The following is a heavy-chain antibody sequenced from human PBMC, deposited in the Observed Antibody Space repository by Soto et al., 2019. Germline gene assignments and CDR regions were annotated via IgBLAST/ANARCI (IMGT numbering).Heavy chain of an antibody. CDR1: GFTFGINA. J-gene: IGHJ4*02. Sequence: EEQLVDSGGGLVQPGGPLGPTCAASGFTFGINAMNWVRQAPGRGLDWIAYIGGVDGTPYYADSVKGRFTFSRDNDKSSLYLHMNSLRDADTAVYGCAIYRGRHGNSGYPFFDSWGQGTLVTVSS. D-gene: IGHD5-12*01. CDR2: IGGVDGTP. CDR3: AIYRGRHGNSGYPFFDS. V-gene: IGHV3-48*02.